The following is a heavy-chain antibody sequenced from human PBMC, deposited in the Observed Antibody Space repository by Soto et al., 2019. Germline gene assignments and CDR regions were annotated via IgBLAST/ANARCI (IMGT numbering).Heavy chain of an antibody. CDR1: GCTLSSYA. J-gene: IGHJ4*02. Sequence: PGGSLRLSGAASGCTLSSYAMGWVHQATGKGLELVSTISAGGGRTYYADSVKGRFTISRDNSKNTLYLQMNSLRAEDTAVYYCTKGYYYDTCGYFDSWGQGTLVTVSS. CDR2: ISAGGGRT. D-gene: IGHD3-22*01. V-gene: IGHV3-23*01. CDR3: TKGYYYDTCGYFDS.